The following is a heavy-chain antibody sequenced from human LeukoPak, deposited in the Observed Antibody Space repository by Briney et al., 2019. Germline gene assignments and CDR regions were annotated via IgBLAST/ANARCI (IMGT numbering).Heavy chain of an antibody. D-gene: IGHD2-15*01. CDR3: ARGVVNDAFDI. V-gene: IGHV3-23*01. CDR2: ITSSDGGT. CDR1: GFTFSDYY. J-gene: IGHJ3*02. Sequence: GGSLRLSCAASGFTFSDYYMSWIRQAPGKGLEWVAAITSSDGGTHYADSVKGRFTISRDNSKNILNLQMRSLRSDDTAVYYCARGVVNDAFDIWGQGTMVTVSS.